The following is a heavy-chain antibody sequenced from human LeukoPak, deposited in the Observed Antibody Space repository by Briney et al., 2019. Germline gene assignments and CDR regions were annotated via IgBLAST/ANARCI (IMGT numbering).Heavy chain of an antibody. CDR2: IRYDGSNK. CDR1: GLTFSSYG. V-gene: IGHV3-30*02. Sequence: GGSLRLSCAASGLTFSSYGMHWVRQAPGKGLEWVAFIRYDGSNKYYADSVKGRFTISRDNSKNTLYLQMNSLRAEDTAVYYCAKDRYDYSNYHDYWGQGTLVTVSS. J-gene: IGHJ4*02. D-gene: IGHD4-11*01. CDR3: AKDRYDYSNYHDY.